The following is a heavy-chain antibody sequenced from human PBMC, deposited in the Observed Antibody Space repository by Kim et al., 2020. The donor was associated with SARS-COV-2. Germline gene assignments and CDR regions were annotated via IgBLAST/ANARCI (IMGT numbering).Heavy chain of an antibody. J-gene: IGHJ4*02. D-gene: IGHD3-16*02. CDR1: GFTFSGYA. Sequence: GGSLRLSCAVSGFTFSGYAMSWVRQAPGKGLEWISAISFRSDTTHYADSVKGRFTISRDNSKSTLSLQMSSLRAEDMALYYCARGGGVVIRHFDYWGQGTLVTVSS. V-gene: IGHV3-23*01. CDR2: ISFRSDTT. CDR3: ARGGGVVIRHFDY.